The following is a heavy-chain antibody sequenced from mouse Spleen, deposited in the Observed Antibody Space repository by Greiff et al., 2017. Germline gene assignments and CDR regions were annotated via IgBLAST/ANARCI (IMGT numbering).Heavy chain of an antibody. D-gene: IGHD2-4*01. V-gene: IGHV14-3*02. CDR1: GFNIKDTY. CDR3: ANYESWFAY. CDR2: IDPANGNT. Sequence: VQLKESGAELVKPGASVKLSCTASGFNIKDTYMHWVKQRPEQGLEWIGRIDPANGNTKYDPKFQGKATITADTSSNTAYLQLSSLTSEDTAVYYCANYESWFAYWGQGTLVTVSA. J-gene: IGHJ3*01.